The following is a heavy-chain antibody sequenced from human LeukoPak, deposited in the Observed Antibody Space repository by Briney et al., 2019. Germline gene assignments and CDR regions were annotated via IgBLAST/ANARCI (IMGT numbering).Heavy chain of an antibody. Sequence: GGSLRLSCAASGFTFSSYGMHWVRQAPGKGLEWVSAISGSGGSTYYADSVKGRFTISRDNSKNTLYLQMNSLRAEDTAVYYCAKDRSMTTVTNNWFDPWGQGTLVTVSS. V-gene: IGHV3-23*01. J-gene: IGHJ5*02. D-gene: IGHD4-17*01. CDR3: AKDRSMTTVTNNWFDP. CDR1: GFTFSSYG. CDR2: ISGSGGST.